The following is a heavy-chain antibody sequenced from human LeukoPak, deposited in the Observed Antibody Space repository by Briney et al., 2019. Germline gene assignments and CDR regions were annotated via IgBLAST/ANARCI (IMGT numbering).Heavy chain of an antibody. V-gene: IGHV3-23*01. CDR1: EFTFSTYA. D-gene: IGHD3-22*01. Sequence: PGGSLRLSCAAPEFTFSTYAMNWVRQAPGKGLEWVSVISASGSSTYYADSVKGRFTISRDNSKNTLYLQMNSLRVEDTAVYYCAKRSGSSGPYDCWGQGTLVTVSS. J-gene: IGHJ4*02. CDR3: AKRSGSSGPYDC. CDR2: ISASGSST.